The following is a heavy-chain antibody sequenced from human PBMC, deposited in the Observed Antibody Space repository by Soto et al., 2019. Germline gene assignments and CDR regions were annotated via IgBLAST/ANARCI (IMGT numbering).Heavy chain of an antibody. Sequence: EVQLVESGGGLIQPGGSLRLSCAASGFTFSYDYRGWVRQAPGKGLEWVSVVFSGGDTYYADSVKGRFTISRDNSKNTLYLQMNSLRAEDTAVYYCAKEAAASGTFDYWGQGTLVTVSS. CDR3: AKEAAASGTFDY. V-gene: IGHV3-53*01. CDR2: VFSGGDT. D-gene: IGHD6-13*01. CDR1: GFTFSYDY. J-gene: IGHJ4*02.